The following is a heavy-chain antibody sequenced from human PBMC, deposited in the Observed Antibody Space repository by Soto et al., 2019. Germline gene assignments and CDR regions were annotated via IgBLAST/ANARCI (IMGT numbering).Heavy chain of an antibody. CDR1: GATFSSYT. Sequence: QVHLVQSGPELKKPGSSVRVSCKASGATFSSYTINWVRQAPGLGLEWMGRTIPILSMSNYALKFQGRLTISSDKSTSTAYMDLRSLRSDDTAVYYCATSYGSGSQAFDPWGQGALVTVSS. CDR3: ATSYGSGSQAFDP. J-gene: IGHJ5*02. V-gene: IGHV1-69*02. CDR2: TIPILSMS. D-gene: IGHD3-10*01.